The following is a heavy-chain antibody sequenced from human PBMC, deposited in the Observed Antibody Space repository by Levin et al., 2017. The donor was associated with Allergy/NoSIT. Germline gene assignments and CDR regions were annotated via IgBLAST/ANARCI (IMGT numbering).Heavy chain of an antibody. J-gene: IGHJ5*02. Sequence: ASVKVSCKASGYTFTGYYMHWVRQVPGEGLEWMGWINPKSGGTHYAENFQGRVTMTRDTSINTAYMELSSLRFDDTAVYYCARERGEGATSNWFDPWGQGTLVTVSS. D-gene: IGHD1-26*01. CDR1: GYTFTGYY. CDR3: ARERGEGATSNWFDP. V-gene: IGHV1-2*02. CDR2: INPKSGGT.